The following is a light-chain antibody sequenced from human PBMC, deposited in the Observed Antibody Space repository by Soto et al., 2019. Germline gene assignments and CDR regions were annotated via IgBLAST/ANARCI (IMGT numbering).Light chain of an antibody. V-gene: IGKV3-20*01. CDR1: QSVTSSY. Sequence: IVLTQSPGTLSLSPGEGLTLSCRASQSVTSSYLAWYQHKPGQAPRLLIYGASTKATGTPDRFSGSGSGTDFTLTISRLEPEDFAVYYCQQYGSSPFTFGPGTKVGIK. J-gene: IGKJ3*01. CDR2: GAS. CDR3: QQYGSSPFT.